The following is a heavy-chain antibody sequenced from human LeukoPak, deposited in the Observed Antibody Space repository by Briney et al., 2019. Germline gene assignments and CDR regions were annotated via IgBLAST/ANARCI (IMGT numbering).Heavy chain of an antibody. V-gene: IGHV3-43*02. D-gene: IGHD2-15*01. CDR2: ISGDGGST. CDR1: GFTFDDYA. CDR3: AKVRSSVAATPFDY. J-gene: IGHJ4*02. Sequence: GGSLRLSCAASGFTFDDYAMHWVRHAPGKGLEWVSLISGDGGSTYYADSVKGRFTISRDNSENSLYLQMNSLRTEDTALYYCAKVRSSVAATPFDYWGQGTLVTVSS.